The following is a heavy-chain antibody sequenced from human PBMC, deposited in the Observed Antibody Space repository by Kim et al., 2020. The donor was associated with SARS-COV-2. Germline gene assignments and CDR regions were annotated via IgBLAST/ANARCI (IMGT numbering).Heavy chain of an antibody. V-gene: IGHV3-72*01. CDR2: IRNKARSFTT. J-gene: IGHJ4*02. Sequence: GGSLRLSCAASGFTLSDHYVDWVRQAPGKGLEWIALIRNKARSFTTEYAASVRGRFTISRDDSKNSLSLQMNSLRTEDTAVYYCARTVYYDNTWYSDYWGQGTPVTVSS. CDR3: ARTVYYDNTWYSDY. CDR1: GFTLSDHY. D-gene: IGHD3-16*01.